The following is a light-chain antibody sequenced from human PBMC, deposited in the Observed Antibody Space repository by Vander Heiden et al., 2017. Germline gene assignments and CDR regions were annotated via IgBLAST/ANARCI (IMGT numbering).Light chain of an antibody. Sequence: AIRMTQSPSSFSASTGDRVTITCRASQSISSYLAWYQQKPGKAPKLLIYAASTLQSGVPSRFSGSGSGTDFTLTISCLQSEDFATYYCQQYDSYPWTFGQGTKVEIK. J-gene: IGKJ1*01. CDR3: QQYDSYPWT. CDR1: QSISSY. V-gene: IGKV1-8*01. CDR2: AAS.